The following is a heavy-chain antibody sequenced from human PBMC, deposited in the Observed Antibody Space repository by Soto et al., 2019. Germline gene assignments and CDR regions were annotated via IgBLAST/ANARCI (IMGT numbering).Heavy chain of an antibody. Sequence: SETLSLTCAVPGGSISSGGYSWSWIRQPPGKGLEWIGYIYHSGSTYYNPSLKSRVTISVDRSKNQFSLKLSSVTTADTAVYYCARVPDRWGQGTLVIVSS. CDR1: GGSISSGGYS. CDR3: ARVPDR. J-gene: IGHJ5*02. V-gene: IGHV4-30-2*01. CDR2: IYHSGST. D-gene: IGHD2-2*01.